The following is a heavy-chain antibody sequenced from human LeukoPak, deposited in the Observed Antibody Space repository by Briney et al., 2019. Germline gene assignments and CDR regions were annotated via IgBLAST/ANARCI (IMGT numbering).Heavy chain of an antibody. D-gene: IGHD1-26*01. V-gene: IGHV3-23*01. J-gene: IGHJ4*02. CDR3: AKASYSGSYYFVDY. Sequence: GGSLRLSCAASGFTFSSYAMSWVRQAPGKGLEWVSAISGSGGSTYYADSVKGRFTISRDNSKNTLYLQMNSLRAEDTAVYYCAKASYSGSYYFVDYWGQGTLVTVSS. CDR2: ISGSGGST. CDR1: GFTFSSYA.